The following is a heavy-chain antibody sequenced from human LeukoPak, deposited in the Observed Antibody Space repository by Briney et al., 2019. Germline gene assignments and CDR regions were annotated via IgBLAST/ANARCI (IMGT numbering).Heavy chain of an antibody. Sequence: GGSLRLSCAASGFTFDDYAMHWVRQAPGKGLEWVSLISGDGGSTYYADSVKGRFTISRDNAKNTLYLQMNSLRAEDTAVYYCAVLPPGHWGQGTLVTVSS. V-gene: IGHV3-43*02. CDR1: GFTFDDYA. J-gene: IGHJ1*01. CDR3: AVLPPGH. D-gene: IGHD3-3*01. CDR2: ISGDGGST.